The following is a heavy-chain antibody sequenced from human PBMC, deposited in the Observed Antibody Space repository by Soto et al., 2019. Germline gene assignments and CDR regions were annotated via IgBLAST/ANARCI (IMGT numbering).Heavy chain of an antibody. CDR1: GYTFTSYY. Sequence: GASVKVSCKASGYTFTSYYMHWVRQAPGQGLEWMGIINPSGGSTSYAQKFQGRVTMTRDTSTSTVYMELSSLRSEDTAVYYCAKRDHSGSYWLPGGAFDIWGQGTMVTVSS. CDR3: AKRDHSGSYWLPGGAFDI. CDR2: INPSGGST. D-gene: IGHD1-26*01. V-gene: IGHV1-46*01. J-gene: IGHJ3*02.